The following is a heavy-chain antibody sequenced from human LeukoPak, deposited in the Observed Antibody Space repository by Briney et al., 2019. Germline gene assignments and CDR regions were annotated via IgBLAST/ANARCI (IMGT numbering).Heavy chain of an antibody. J-gene: IGHJ4*02. CDR3: ARATVTTPFDY. D-gene: IGHD4-17*01. CDR1: GGSISSSSYY. Sequence: SETLSLTCTVSGGSISSSSYYWSWIRQPPGKGLEWIGYIYYSGSTNYNPSLKSRVTISVDTSENQFSLKLSSVTAADTAVYYCARATVTTPFDYWGQGTLVTVSS. CDR2: IYYSGST. V-gene: IGHV4-61*05.